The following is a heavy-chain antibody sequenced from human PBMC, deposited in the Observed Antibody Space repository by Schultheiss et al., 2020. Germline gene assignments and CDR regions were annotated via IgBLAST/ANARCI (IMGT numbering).Heavy chain of an antibody. CDR3: ARTRYGDYIDY. V-gene: IGHV2-5*01. D-gene: IGHD4-17*01. CDR2: IYWNDDK. CDR1: GFSLSTSGVG. J-gene: IGHJ4*02. Sequence: SCPTLVKPTQTLTLTCTFSGFSLSTSGVGVGWIRQPPGKALEWLALIYWNDDKRYSPSLKSRLTISKDTSKNQVVLTMTNMDPVDTATYYCARTRYGDYIDYWGQGTLVTVSS.